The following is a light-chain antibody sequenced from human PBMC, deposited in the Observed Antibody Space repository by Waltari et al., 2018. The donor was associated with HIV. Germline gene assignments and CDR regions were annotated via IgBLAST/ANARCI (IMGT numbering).Light chain of an antibody. CDR2: RNS. CDR1: SSNIGDNY. J-gene: IGLJ3*02. Sequence: QSALTQQPSTSGTPGQTVTIPCSGSSSNIGDNYVSWYQQLPGTAPKLLISRNSQRPSGVRDRFSGSKSGTSAALAINDLRSEDEAEYHCAAWDDSLSGWVFGGGTNLTVL. V-gene: IGLV1-47*01. CDR3: AAWDDSLSGWV.